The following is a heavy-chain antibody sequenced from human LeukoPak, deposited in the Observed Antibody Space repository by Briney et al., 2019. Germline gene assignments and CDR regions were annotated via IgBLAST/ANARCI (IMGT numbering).Heavy chain of an antibody. J-gene: IGHJ6*02. V-gene: IGHV1-18*01. CDR2: INTDNGNT. Sequence: ASVKVSCKASGYTFNTYGISWVRQAPGQRPEWMGWINTDNGNTNYAQKLQGRVTMTTGTSTSTAYMELRSLRSDDTAVYYCARDRTSWIAVAGTVEYYYYYYGMDVWGQGTTVTVSS. CDR3: ARDRTSWIAVAGTVEYYYYYYGMDV. D-gene: IGHD6-19*01. CDR1: GYTFNTYG.